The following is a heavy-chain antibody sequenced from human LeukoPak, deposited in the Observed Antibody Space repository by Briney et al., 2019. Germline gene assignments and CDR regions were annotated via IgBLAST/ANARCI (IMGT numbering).Heavy chain of an antibody. D-gene: IGHD2-2*01. CDR3: AEGNAAFEH. CDR1: GDSVSRNSAT. Sequence: SQTLSLTCAISGDSVSRNSATWNWIRQSPSRGLGWLGRTYYRATWTNDYAESVKSRITINPDTSKNQFSLQLNSVTPEDTAVYYCAEGNAAFEHWGQGALVSVSS. J-gene: IGHJ4*02. CDR2: TYYRATWTN. V-gene: IGHV6-1*01.